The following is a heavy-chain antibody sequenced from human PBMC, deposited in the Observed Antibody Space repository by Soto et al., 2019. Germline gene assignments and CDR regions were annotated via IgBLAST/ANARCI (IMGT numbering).Heavy chain of an antibody. D-gene: IGHD2-8*02. CDR2: INGIGDDT. CDR1: GFTFSNSA. V-gene: IGHV3-20*01. J-gene: IGHJ6*03. Sequence: GGSLRLSCAASGFTFSNSAMNWVRLAPREGLEWVSAINGIGDDTYYADSVKGRFTISRDNAKNSLYLQMNSLRAEDTALYNCARVGLGSDNYYYYYMDVWGKGTTVTVSS. CDR3: ARVGLGSDNYYYYYMDV.